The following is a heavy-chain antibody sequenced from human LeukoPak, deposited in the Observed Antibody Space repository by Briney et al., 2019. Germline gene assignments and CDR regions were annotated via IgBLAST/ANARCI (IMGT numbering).Heavy chain of an antibody. CDR1: GGSISSSSYY. Sequence: SETLSLTCTVSGGSISSSSYYWGWIRQPPGKGLEWIGSIYYSGSTYYNPSLKSRVTISVHTSKHQFSLKLSSVTAADTAVYYCARGGVNYDFWSGYYYYGMDVWGQGTTVTVSS. CDR3: ARGGVNYDFWSGYYYYGMDV. V-gene: IGHV4-39*01. J-gene: IGHJ6*02. D-gene: IGHD3-3*01. CDR2: IYYSGST.